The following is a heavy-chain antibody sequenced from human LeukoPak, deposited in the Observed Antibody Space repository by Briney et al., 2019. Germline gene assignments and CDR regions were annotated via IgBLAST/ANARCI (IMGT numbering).Heavy chain of an antibody. V-gene: IGHV3-21*01. CDR1: GFTFSSYS. CDR3: ARDFYCSSTSCYGNDAFDI. D-gene: IGHD2-2*01. Sequence: PGVSLRLSCAASGFTFSSYSMNWVRQAPGKGLEWVSAISSSSSYIYYADSVKGRFTISRDNAKNSLYLQMNSLRAEDTAVYYCARDFYCSSTSCYGNDAFDIWGQGTMVTVSS. J-gene: IGHJ3*02. CDR2: ISSSSSYI.